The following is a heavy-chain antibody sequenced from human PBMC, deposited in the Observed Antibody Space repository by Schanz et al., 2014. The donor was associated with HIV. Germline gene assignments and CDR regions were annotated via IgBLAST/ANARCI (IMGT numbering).Heavy chain of an antibody. CDR2: INHTGNS. CDR1: GGSFSDFF. CDR3: SCGSSWSSEFES. V-gene: IGHV4-34*02. J-gene: IGHJ4*02. D-gene: IGHD6-13*01. Sequence: QVQLQQWGAGLLKPSETLSLTCAVYGGSFSDFFWNWIRQPPGKGLEWIGEINHTGNSNYNPSLKSRVTISVDPAEKQFSLKLSSVTAADTALYYCSCGSSWSSEFESWGQGTLVTVSS.